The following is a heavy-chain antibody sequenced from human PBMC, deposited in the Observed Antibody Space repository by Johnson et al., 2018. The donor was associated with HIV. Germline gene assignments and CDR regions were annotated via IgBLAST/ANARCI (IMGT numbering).Heavy chain of an antibody. CDR2: IHSDDST. V-gene: IGHV3-66*01. J-gene: IGHJ3*02. CDR3: ARGGGAYCGGDCLRTFYI. D-gene: IGHD2-21*02. CDR1: GFTFDDYG. Sequence: EVQLVESGGGVVRPGGSLRLSCAASGFTFDDYGMSWVRQAPGKGLEWVSVIHSDDSTYYADSVKGRPTISRDNSKNTGYLQMNSLRAEDTAVYYCARGGGAYCGGDCLRTFYIWGQGTMVTASS.